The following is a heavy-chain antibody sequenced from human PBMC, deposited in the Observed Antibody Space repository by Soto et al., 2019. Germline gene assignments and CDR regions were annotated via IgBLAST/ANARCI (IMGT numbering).Heavy chain of an antibody. J-gene: IGHJ3*02. D-gene: IGHD3-3*01. V-gene: IGHV3-49*03. CDR1: GFTFGDYA. Sequence: GGSLRLSCTASGFTFGDYAMSWFRQAPGKGQGRVGFIRSKAYGGTTEYAASVKGRFTISRDDSKSIAYLQMNSLKTEDTAVYYCTRDKESYYDFWSGYFRAFDIWGQGTMVTVSS. CDR2: IRSKAYGGTT. CDR3: TRDKESYYDFWSGYFRAFDI.